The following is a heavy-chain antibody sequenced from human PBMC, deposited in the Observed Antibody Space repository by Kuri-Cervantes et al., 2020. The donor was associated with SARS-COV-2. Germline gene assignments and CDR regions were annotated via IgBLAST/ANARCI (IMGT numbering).Heavy chain of an antibody. V-gene: IGHV1-3*01. CDR1: GYTFTSYA. Sequence: ASVKVSCKASGYTFTSYAMHWVRQAPGQRLEWMGWINAGYGNTKYSQKFQGRVTITRDTSASTAYMELSSLRSEDTAVYYCAREYYDSSGYYYYYYYGMDVWGQGTTVTVSS. CDR2: INAGYGNT. CDR3: AREYYDSSGYYYYYYYGMDV. D-gene: IGHD3-22*01. J-gene: IGHJ6*02.